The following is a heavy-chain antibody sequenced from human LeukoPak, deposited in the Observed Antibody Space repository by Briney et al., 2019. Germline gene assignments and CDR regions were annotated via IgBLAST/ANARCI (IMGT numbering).Heavy chain of an antibody. V-gene: IGHV1-2*02. CDR2: INPNSGGT. CDR3: ARDGEYYYDSSGYFPFGY. Sequence: ASVKVSCKASGYTFTGYYMHWVGQAPGQGLEWMGWINPNSGGTNYAQKFQGRVTMTRDTSISTAYMELSRLRSDDTAVYYCARDGEYYYDSSGYFPFGYWGQGTLVTVSS. J-gene: IGHJ4*02. D-gene: IGHD3-22*01. CDR1: GYTFTGYY.